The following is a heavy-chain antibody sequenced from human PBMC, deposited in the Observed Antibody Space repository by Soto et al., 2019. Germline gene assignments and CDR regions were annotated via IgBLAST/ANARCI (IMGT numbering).Heavy chain of an antibody. CDR2: ISAYNGNT. CDR3: ARNRWNVDTAMPPSNY. D-gene: IGHD5-18*01. V-gene: IGHV1-18*01. Sequence: QVQLVQSGAEVKKPGASVKVSCKASGYTFTSYGISWVRQAPGQGLEWMGWISAYNGNTNYAQKLQGRVTMTTDTSTSTADMELRSLRSDDTAVYYCARNRWNVDTAMPPSNYWGQGTLVTVSS. CDR1: GYTFTSYG. J-gene: IGHJ4*02.